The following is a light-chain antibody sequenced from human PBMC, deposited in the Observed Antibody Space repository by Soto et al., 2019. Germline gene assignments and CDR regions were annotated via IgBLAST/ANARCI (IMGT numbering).Light chain of an antibody. V-gene: IGKV3-11*01. Sequence: EIVLTHSPATLSLSPGERATLSCSSSQSVSSYLAWYQQKPGQAPRLLIYDASNRATGIPARFSGSGSGTDFTLTISSLEPEDFAVYYCQQRSNWPPSWTFGQGTKVDI. J-gene: IGKJ1*01. CDR1: QSVSSY. CDR2: DAS. CDR3: QQRSNWPPSWT.